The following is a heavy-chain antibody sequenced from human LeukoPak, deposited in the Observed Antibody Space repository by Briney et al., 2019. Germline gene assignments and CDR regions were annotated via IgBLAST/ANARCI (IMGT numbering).Heavy chain of an antibody. CDR2: INPNSGFT. D-gene: IGHD2-2*01. J-gene: IGHJ4*02. CDR1: GYPFTGYY. V-gene: IGHV1-2*02. CDR3: ARLADCSSSSCRSFDY. Sequence: ASVKVSCKASGYPFTGYYLYWVRQAPGQGLEWKGWINPNSGFTNYAQKFQGRVTMTRDTSISTAYMELSRLRSDDTAVYYCARLADCSSSSCRSFDYWGQGTLVTVSS.